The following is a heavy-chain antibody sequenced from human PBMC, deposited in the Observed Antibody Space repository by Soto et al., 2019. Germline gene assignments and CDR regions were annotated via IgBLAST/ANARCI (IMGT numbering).Heavy chain of an antibody. CDR1: GFTFRYHG. V-gene: IGHV3-23*01. CDR3: VSWVSAHFDY. CDR2: INSNGVDT. J-gene: IGHJ4*02. D-gene: IGHD2-8*01. Sequence: GGSLRLSCATSGFTFRYHGMSWVRQAPGKGLEWVSTINSNGVDTHYPDSVKGRFIISRDNSRNTLDLHMSSLRAEDTALYYCVSWVSAHFDYWGQGXMVTVYS.